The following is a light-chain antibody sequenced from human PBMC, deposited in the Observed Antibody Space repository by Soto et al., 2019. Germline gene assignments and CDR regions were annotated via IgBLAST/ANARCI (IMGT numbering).Light chain of an antibody. V-gene: IGLV2-14*01. CDR2: EVS. CDR1: SSDIGPYDY. J-gene: IGLJ1*01. CDR3: TTFAPGRIYV. Sequence: QSVLTQPASVSGSPGQSFTISCRGASSDIGPYDYVSWYQHHPGRAPKLLIYEVSNRPSGVSYRFSGSKSGNTASLTISGLQAEDEGDYYCTTFAPGRIYVFGSGTKLTVL.